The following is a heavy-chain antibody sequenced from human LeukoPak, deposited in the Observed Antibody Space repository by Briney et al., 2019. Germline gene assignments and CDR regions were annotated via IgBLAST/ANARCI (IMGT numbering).Heavy chain of an antibody. CDR1: GFTFSDYY. Sequence: GSLRLSCAASGFTFSDYYMSWIRQAPGKGLEWVSYISSSGYTIYYADSVKGRFTISRDNAKNSLYLQMNSLRDEDTSVYYCARSDDSSGYYYRSVVSGAFDIWGQGTMVTVSS. J-gene: IGHJ3*02. CDR2: ISSSGYTI. V-gene: IGHV3-11*04. D-gene: IGHD3-22*01. CDR3: ARSDDSSGYYYRSVVSGAFDI.